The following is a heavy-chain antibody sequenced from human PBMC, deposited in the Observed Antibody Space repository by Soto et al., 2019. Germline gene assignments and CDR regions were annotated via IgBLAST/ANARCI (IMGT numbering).Heavy chain of an antibody. CDR3: AKDWRAKNYYYYGMDV. CDR1: GFTFDDYT. J-gene: IGHJ6*02. CDR2: ISWDGGST. V-gene: IGHV3-43*01. Sequence: GESLKISCAASGFTFDDYTMHWVRQAPGKGLEWVSLISWDGGSTYYADSVKGRFTISRDNSKNSLYLQMNSLRTEDTALYYCAKDWRAKNYYYYGMDVWGQGTTVTVSS.